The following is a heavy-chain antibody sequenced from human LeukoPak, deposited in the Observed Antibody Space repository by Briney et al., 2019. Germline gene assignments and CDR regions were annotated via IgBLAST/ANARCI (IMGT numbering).Heavy chain of an antibody. V-gene: IGHV3-23*01. CDR1: GFTFSSYG. Sequence: PGGSLRLSCAASGFTFSSYGMSWVRQAPGKGLEWVSAISGSGGSTYYADSVKGRFTISRDNSKNTLYLQMNSLRAEDTAVYYCAKDAVRFGELLYLVYWGQGTLVTVSS. J-gene: IGHJ4*02. CDR3: AKDAVRFGELLYLVY. D-gene: IGHD3-10*01. CDR2: ISGSGGST.